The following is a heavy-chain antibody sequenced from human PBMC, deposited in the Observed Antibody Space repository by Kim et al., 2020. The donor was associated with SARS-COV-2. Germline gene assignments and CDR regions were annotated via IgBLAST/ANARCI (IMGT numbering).Heavy chain of an antibody. V-gene: IGHV4-59*13. CDR1: GGYISTYY. CDR2: IYYGGSP. D-gene: IGHD6-6*01. J-gene: IGHJ5*02. Sequence: SETLSLTCTVSGGYISTYYWSWIRQPPGKGLEWIGYIYYGGSPNYNPSLKSRVTISVDTSKNQFSLKLTSVTAADTAVYYCARGVGSSAWVDPWGQGTLVIVSS. CDR3: ARGVGSSAWVDP.